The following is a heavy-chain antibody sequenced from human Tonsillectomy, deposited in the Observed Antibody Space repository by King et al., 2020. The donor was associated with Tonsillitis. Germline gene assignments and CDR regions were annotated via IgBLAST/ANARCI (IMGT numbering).Heavy chain of an antibody. J-gene: IGHJ3*02. D-gene: IGHD3-10*01. Sequence: QLVQSGGGLVKPGGSLRLSCAASGFTFSSYNMNWVRQAPGKGLEWVSSIGSSSNYIYYADSLKGRFTISRDNSKNSLYLQMNSLRAEDTAIYYCAREQYYYGSGTSPDDAFDIWGQGTMVTVSS. CDR3: AREQYYYGSGTSPDDAFDI. CDR1: GFTFSSYN. V-gene: IGHV3-21*01. CDR2: IGSSSNYI.